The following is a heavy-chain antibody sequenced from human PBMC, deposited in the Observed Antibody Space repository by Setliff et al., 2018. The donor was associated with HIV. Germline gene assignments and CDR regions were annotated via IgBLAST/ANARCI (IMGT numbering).Heavy chain of an antibody. CDR2: IYHTGST. CDR1: GGSISSSSYC. CDR3: ARGTAPRRGTNYGGNYPLDY. D-gene: IGHD4-17*01. J-gene: IGHJ4*02. V-gene: IGHV4-39*07. Sequence: SETLSLTCTVAGGSISSSSYCWGWVRQPPGXXLEWLGSIYHTGSTYYNPSLESRVTISIDTSKHQFSLKLSSVTAADTAVYFCARGTAPRRGTNYGGNYPLDYWGQGTLVTVSS.